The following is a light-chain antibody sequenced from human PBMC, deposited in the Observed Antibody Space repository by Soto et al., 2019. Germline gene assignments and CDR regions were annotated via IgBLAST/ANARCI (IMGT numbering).Light chain of an antibody. Sequence: QSALTQPASESGSPGQSLTISCTGTSSDVGGYNYVSWYQQHPGKAPKLMIYDGSSRPSGVSNRFSGSKSGNTASLTISGLEAEDEADYYCSSYTSSSTLVFGNGTKLTVL. CDR1: SSDVGGYNY. J-gene: IGLJ1*01. CDR3: SSYTSSSTLV. V-gene: IGLV2-14*01. CDR2: DGS.